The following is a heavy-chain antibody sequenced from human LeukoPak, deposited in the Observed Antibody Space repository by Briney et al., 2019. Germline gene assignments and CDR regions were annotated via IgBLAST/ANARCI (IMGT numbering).Heavy chain of an antibody. V-gene: IGHV3-21*01. J-gene: IGHJ6*03. CDR2: ISSSSSYL. CDR3: ASSMVRGVISIRDYYYMDV. D-gene: IGHD3-10*01. CDR1: GFTFSSYS. Sequence: GGSLRLSCAASGFTFSSYSMNWVRQAPGKGLEWVSSISSSSSYLYYADSVKGRFTISRDNVKNSLYLQMNSLRAEDTAVYYCASSMVRGVISIRDYYYMDVWGRGTTVTVSS.